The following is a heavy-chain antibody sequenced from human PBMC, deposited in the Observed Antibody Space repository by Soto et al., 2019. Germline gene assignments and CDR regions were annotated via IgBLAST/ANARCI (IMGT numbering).Heavy chain of an antibody. J-gene: IGHJ4*02. V-gene: IGHV4-31*03. CDR3: ARYGSGSYYPTPFDY. D-gene: IGHD3-10*01. Sequence: QVQLQESGPGLVKPSQTLSLTCTVSGGSISSAGYYWSWIRQHPGKGLEWIGYIYYSGSTYYNPSLKIRFTXSXXXSXXQFSLKLSSVTAADTAVYYCARYGSGSYYPTPFDYWGQGTLVTVSS. CDR1: GGSISSAGYY. CDR2: IYYSGST.